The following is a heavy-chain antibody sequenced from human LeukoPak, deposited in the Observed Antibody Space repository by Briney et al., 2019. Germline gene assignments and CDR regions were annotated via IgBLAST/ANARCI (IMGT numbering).Heavy chain of an antibody. CDR1: GFTFSDYA. J-gene: IGHJ4*02. D-gene: IGHD6-19*01. V-gene: IGHV3-49*04. CDR3: SRAYSTGWLGINDY. Sequence: PGGSLRLSCSAGGFTFSDYAVTWVRQAPGKGLEWVGFIRNKANGGTADYAASVKGRFTISRDDSKTIAYLKMNSLKIEDTAVYYCSRAYSTGWLGINDYWGQGAQVTVSS. CDR2: IRNKANGGTA.